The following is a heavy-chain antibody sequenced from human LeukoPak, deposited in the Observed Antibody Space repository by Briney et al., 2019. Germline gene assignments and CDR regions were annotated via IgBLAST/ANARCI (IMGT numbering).Heavy chain of an antibody. CDR1: GGSINSHY. Sequence: SETLSLICTVSGGSINSHYWSWIRQPPGKGLEWIGYIFNGGSTNYNPSLKSRVTMSIDTSSDQFSLRLSSVTTADTAIYYCASRPAGSTWYGVFDYWSQGTLVTVSS. J-gene: IGHJ4*02. V-gene: IGHV4-59*11. CDR2: IFNGGST. D-gene: IGHD6-13*01. CDR3: ASRPAGSTWYGVFDY.